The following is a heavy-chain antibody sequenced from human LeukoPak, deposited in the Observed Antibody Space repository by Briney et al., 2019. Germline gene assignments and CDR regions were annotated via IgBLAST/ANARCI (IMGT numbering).Heavy chain of an antibody. Sequence: GGSLRLSCAASGFTVSSNYMSWVRQAPGKGLEWVSVIYSGGSTYYADSVKGRFTISRHNSKNTLYLQMNSLRAEDTAVYYCAREGGHYDFWSATYYYYGMDVWGQGTTVTVSS. CDR3: AREGGHYDFWSATYYYYGMDV. CDR1: GFTVSSNY. J-gene: IGHJ6*02. V-gene: IGHV3-53*04. CDR2: IYSGGST. D-gene: IGHD3-3*01.